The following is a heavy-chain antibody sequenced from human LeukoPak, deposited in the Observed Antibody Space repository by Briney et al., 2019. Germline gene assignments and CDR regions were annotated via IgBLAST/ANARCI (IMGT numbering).Heavy chain of an antibody. CDR1: GFTFSAYT. J-gene: IGHJ4*02. CDR2: ITSSSRYI. CDR3: AKDHESSGSGELGF. V-gene: IGHV3-21*01. Sequence: GGSLRLSCAASGFTFSAYTMSWVRQAPGKGLEWISSITSSSRYIYYAGSVKGRFTISRDNAKNSLYLQMNNLRAEDTAVYYCAKDHESSGSGELGFWGQGTLVTVSS. D-gene: IGHD3-10*01.